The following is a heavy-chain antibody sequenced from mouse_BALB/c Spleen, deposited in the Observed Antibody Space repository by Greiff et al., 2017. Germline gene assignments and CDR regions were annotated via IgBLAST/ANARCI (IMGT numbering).Heavy chain of an antibody. CDR3: ARQGGNWYFDV. Sequence: EVQLVESGGGLVKLGGSLKLSCAASGFTFSSYYMSWVRQTPEKRLELVAAINSNGGSTYYPDTVKGRFTISRDNAKNTLYLQMSSLKSEDTALYYCARQGGNWYFDVWGAGTTVTVSS. CDR2: INSNGGST. V-gene: IGHV5-6-2*01. CDR1: GFTFSSYY. D-gene: IGHD2-14*01. J-gene: IGHJ1*01.